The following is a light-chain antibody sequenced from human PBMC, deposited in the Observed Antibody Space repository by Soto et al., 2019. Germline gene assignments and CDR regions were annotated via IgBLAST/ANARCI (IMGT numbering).Light chain of an antibody. V-gene: IGLV3-1*01. Sequence: SSELTQPPSVSVSPGQTASITCSGDKLGDKYVCWYQQKPGQSPVLVIYLNSKRPSGIPERFSGSKSGNTATLTISGTQAMDEADYYCQAWDSSTAAFGGGTKLTVL. J-gene: IGLJ2*01. CDR1: KLGDKY. CDR2: LNS. CDR3: QAWDSSTAA.